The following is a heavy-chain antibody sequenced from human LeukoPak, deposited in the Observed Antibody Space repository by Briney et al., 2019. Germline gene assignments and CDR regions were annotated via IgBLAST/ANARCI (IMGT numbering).Heavy chain of an antibody. CDR3: ARDDTYGAFDI. CDR2: IYYRGTT. CDR1: GDSIDSYY. V-gene: IGHV4-59*12. J-gene: IGHJ3*02. D-gene: IGHD3-16*01. Sequence: SETLSLTCTVSGDSIDSYYWSWIRQPPGKGLEWIGYIYYRGTTSYNPFLKSRVTISVDTSKNQFSLKLNSVTAADTAVYYCARDDTYGAFDIWGQGTIVTVSS.